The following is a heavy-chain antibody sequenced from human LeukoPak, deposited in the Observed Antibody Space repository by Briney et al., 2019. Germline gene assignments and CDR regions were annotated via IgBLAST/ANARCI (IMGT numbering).Heavy chain of an antibody. CDR2: IWYDGNNK. D-gene: IGHD4-11*01. J-gene: IGHJ4*02. V-gene: IGHV3-30*02. CDR1: GFTFSSYG. Sequence: GGSLRLSCAASGFTFSSYGMHWVRQAPGKGLEWVAVIWYDGNNKYYADSVKGRFTISRDNSKNTLYLQMNSLRAEDTAVYYCAKAVTGKSGFDYWGQGTLVTVSS. CDR3: AKAVTGKSGFDY.